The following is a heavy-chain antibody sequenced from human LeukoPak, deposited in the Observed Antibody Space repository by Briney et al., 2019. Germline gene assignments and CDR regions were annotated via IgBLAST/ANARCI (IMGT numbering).Heavy chain of an antibody. J-gene: IGHJ4*02. CDR3: ATLNTEGWYFDN. CDR1: GGSISNSRYY. Sequence: SETLSLTCSVSGGSISNSRYYWGWLRQPPGKGLEWIGSIYYSGATNSNPSLKSRLTISVDTSKNQFPLKLGSVTAADAAVYYCATLNTEGWYFDNWGQGTLVTVSS. D-gene: IGHD6-19*01. V-gene: IGHV4-39*01. CDR2: IYYSGAT.